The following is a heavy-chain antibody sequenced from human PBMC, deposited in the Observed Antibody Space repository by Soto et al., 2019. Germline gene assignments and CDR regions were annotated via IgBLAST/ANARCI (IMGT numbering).Heavy chain of an antibody. CDR1: GGSFSTYY. CDR3: ARGGSNDWQVAFDI. D-gene: IGHD3-16*01. V-gene: IGHV4-34*01. CDR2: INPSGSN. J-gene: IGHJ3*02. Sequence: QLQQWGAGLLKPSETLSLTCVVSGGSFSTYYYNWIRQSPGKGLEWIGEINPSGSNNYSPSLKSRGTMSLDTSKNQFALKLTSVTAADTAVYYCARGGSNDWQVAFDIWGQGTMVTVSS.